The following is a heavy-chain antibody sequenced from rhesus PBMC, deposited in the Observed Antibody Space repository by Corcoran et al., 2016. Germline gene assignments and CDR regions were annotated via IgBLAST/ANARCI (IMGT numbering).Heavy chain of an antibody. Sequence: EVQLVQSGAEVKRPGESLKISCKTSGYSFTSYWISWVRQMPGKGRGWVGAIDPSDSDTRNSPPFQGPVTISADKSISTTYLQWSSLKASDTATYYCAKDVWGDFGRFDVWGPGVLVTVSS. CDR3: AKDVWGDFGRFDV. CDR1: GYSFTSYW. D-gene: IGHD3-34*01. CDR2: IDPSDSDT. V-gene: IGHV5-20*02. J-gene: IGHJ5-1*01.